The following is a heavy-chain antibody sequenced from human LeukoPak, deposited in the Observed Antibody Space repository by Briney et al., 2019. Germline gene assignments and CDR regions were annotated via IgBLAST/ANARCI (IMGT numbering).Heavy chain of an antibody. CDR2: IYYSGST. D-gene: IGHD6-13*01. Sequence: SETLSLTCAVYGGSFSGYYWSWIRQPRGKGLEWIGYIYYSGSTNYNPSLKSRVTISVDTSKNQFSLKLSSVTAADTAVYYCARDGTIAAAGLDYWGQGTLVTVSS. CDR3: ARDGTIAAAGLDY. CDR1: GGSFSGYY. J-gene: IGHJ4*02. V-gene: IGHV4-59*01.